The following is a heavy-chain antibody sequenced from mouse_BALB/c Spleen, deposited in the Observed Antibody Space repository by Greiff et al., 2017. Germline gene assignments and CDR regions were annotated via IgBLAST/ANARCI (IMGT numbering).Heavy chain of an antibody. CDR2: IRNKANGYTT. V-gene: IGHV7-3*02. J-gene: IGHJ4*01. CDR3: ARDQVATDYAMDY. D-gene: IGHD1-1*02. Sequence: EVMLVESGGGLVQPGGSLRLSCATSGFTFTDDYMSWVRQPPGKALEWLGFIRNKANGYTTEYSASVKGRFTISRDNSQSILYLQMNTLRAEDSATYYCARDQVATDYAMDYWGQGTSVTVSS. CDR1: GFTFTDDY.